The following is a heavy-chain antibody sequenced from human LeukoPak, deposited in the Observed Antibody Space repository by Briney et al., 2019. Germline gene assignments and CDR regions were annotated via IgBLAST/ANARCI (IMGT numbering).Heavy chain of an antibody. CDR2: ISGSGGST. J-gene: IGHJ4*02. Sequence: PGGSLRLSFAASGFTFSSYAMSWVRQAPGKGLEWVSAISGSGGSTYYADSVKGRFTTSRDNSKNTLYLQMNSLRAEDTAVYYCAKSSPGGSYYYYWGQGTLVTVSS. V-gene: IGHV3-23*01. CDR1: GFTFSSYA. D-gene: IGHD1-26*01. CDR3: AKSSPGGSYYYY.